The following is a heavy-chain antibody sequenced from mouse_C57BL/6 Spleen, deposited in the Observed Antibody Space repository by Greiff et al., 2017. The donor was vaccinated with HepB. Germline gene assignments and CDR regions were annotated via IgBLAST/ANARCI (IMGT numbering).Heavy chain of an antibody. CDR3: AKHYGCGSSCDYAIDY. CDR1: GFSLTSYG. Sequence: VMLVESGPGLVAPSQSLSITCTVSGFSLTSYGVDWVRQPPGKVLEWLGVIWVGGSTNYNSALMSRLSISKANSKSQVFLKMNSLQTDDTAMYYCAKHYGCGSSCDYAIDYWGQGTSVTVSS. D-gene: IGHD1-1*02. CDR2: IWVGGST. V-gene: IGHV2-9*01. J-gene: IGHJ4*01.